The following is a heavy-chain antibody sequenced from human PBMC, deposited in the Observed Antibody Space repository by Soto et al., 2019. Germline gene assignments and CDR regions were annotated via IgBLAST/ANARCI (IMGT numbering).Heavy chain of an antibody. CDR3: ARVQSGYDFAY. V-gene: IGHV1-18*01. CDR2: ISANNGNT. Sequence: QVQLVQSGAEVKKPGASVKVSCKASGYTFTSYGINWVRQAPGQGLEWMGRISANNGNTHYAQKLQGRVTMTTATSPSTAYMELRSLRSDDTAVYYCARVQSGYDFAYWGQGTLVTVSS. CDR1: GYTFTSYG. J-gene: IGHJ4*02. D-gene: IGHD5-12*01.